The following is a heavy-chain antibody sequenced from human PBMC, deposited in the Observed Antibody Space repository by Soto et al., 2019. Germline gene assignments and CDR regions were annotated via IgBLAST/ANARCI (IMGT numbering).Heavy chain of an antibody. D-gene: IGHD6-19*01. CDR2: MWYDGTSN. V-gene: IGHV3-33*01. J-gene: IGHJ4*02. CDR3: ARGYSSAWSEDEAVFDY. Sequence: QLVESGGGVVQPGRSLRISCSASGFSLSNYVMHWVRQAPGKGPEWVAVMWYDGTSNYYADSVKGRFTISRDNSKDTLFLQMNNLRAEDTAVYYCARGYSSAWSEDEAVFDYWGQGTLVTVSP. CDR1: GFSLSNYV.